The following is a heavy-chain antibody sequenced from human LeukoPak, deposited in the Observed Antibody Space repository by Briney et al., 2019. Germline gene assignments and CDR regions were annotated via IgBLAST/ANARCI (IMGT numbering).Heavy chain of an antibody. Sequence: SVKVSCKASGGTFSSYTISWVRQAPGQGLEWMGRIIPILGIANYAQKFQGRVTITADESTSTAYMELSSLRSEDTAVYYCARGVGVRYFDWLLSTAEYFQHWGQGTLVTVSS. CDR2: IIPILGIA. CDR3: ARGVGVRYFDWLLSTAEYFQH. V-gene: IGHV1-69*02. D-gene: IGHD3-9*01. CDR1: GGTFSSYT. J-gene: IGHJ1*01.